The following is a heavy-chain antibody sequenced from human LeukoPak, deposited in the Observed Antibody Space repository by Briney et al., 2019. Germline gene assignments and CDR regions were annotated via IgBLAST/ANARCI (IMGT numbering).Heavy chain of an antibody. CDR2: IYYSGST. CDR3: ARGGGGGRSPASY. V-gene: IGHV4-59*01. J-gene: IGHJ4*02. D-gene: IGHD3-16*01. Sequence: PSETLSLTCTVSGGSISSYYWSWIRQPPGKGPEWIGYIYYSGSTNYNPSLKSRVTISVDTSKNQFSLKLSSVTAADTAVYYCARGGGGGRSPASYWGQGTLVTVSS. CDR1: GGSISSYY.